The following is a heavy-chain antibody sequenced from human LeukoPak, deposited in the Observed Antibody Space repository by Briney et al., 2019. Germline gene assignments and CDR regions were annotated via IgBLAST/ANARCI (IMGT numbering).Heavy chain of an antibody. J-gene: IGHJ4*02. CDR1: GFTFNYAR. V-gene: IGHV3-15*01. CDR2: IRLTTEGRTA. D-gene: IGHD4/OR15-4a*01. CDR3: TTDKRVDGAHELSY. Sequence: PGGAPRDFCAASGFTFNYARMSWVRQVAGKGPEWVGLIRLTTEGRTAQYAAPVKGRFTISRDDSKTAQYLQISGLTTEDTAVYYCTTDKRVDGAHELSYWGQGNLVTVSS.